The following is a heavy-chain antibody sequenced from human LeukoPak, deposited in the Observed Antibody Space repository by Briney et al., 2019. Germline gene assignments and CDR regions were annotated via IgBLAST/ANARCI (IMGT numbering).Heavy chain of an antibody. CDR3: ARHREYDFWSGYSYSFDY. J-gene: IGHJ4*02. CDR2: ISSSSSTI. D-gene: IGHD3-3*01. V-gene: IGHV3-11*01. Sequence: GGSLRLSCAASGFTFSDYYMSWVRQAPGKGLEWVSYISSSSSTIYYADSVKGRFTVSRDNAKNSLYLQMNSLRAEDTAVYYCARHREYDFWSGYSYSFDYWGQGTLDTVSS. CDR1: GFTFSDYY.